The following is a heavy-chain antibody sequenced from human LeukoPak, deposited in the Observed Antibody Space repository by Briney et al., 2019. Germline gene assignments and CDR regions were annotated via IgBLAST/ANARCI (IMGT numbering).Heavy chain of an antibody. CDR3: TTNDALDI. CDR2: IKKKGDIGPT. Sequence: GGSLRLSCAASGFALSNAWMNWVRQAPGKGLEWVGHIKKKGDIGPTDYAAPVRGRFTISRDDSRNTVYLEMNSLKTEDTAVYYCTTNDALDIWGQGTMVTVSS. J-gene: IGHJ3*02. V-gene: IGHV3-15*01. CDR1: GFALSNAW.